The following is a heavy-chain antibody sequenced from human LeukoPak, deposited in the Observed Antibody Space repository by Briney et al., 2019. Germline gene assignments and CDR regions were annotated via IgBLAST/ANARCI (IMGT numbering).Heavy chain of an antibody. Sequence: GGSLRLSCAASGFSFSGSAMHWVRQASGKGLEWVGLIRSKANNYATAYAASVKGRFIISRDDSKNTAYLQMNSLKTEDTAVYYCSELTGGISSEDYWGQGTLVTVSS. V-gene: IGHV3-73*01. CDR1: GFSFSGSA. CDR2: IRSKANNYAT. CDR3: SELTGGISSEDY. J-gene: IGHJ4*02. D-gene: IGHD6-6*01.